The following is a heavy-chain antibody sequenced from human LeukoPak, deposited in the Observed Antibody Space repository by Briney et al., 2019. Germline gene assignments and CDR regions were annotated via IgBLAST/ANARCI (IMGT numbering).Heavy chain of an antibody. J-gene: IGHJ4*02. CDR2: ISYDGSNK. CDR1: GFTFSSYG. Sequence: GGSLRLSCAASGFTFSSYGMHWVRQAPGKGLEWVAVISYDGSNKYYADSVKGRFTISRDNSKNTLYLQMNSLRAEDTAVYYCAKDLPVLRGGGLDYWGQGTLVTVSS. CDR3: AKDLPVLRGGGLDY. V-gene: IGHV3-30*18. D-gene: IGHD3-16*01.